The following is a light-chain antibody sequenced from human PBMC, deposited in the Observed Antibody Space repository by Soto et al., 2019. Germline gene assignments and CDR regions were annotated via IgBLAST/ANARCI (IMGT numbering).Light chain of an antibody. J-gene: IGLJ2*01. V-gene: IGLV4-69*01. Sequence: QPVLTQSPSASASLGASVKFTCTLNSGHSTYAIAWHQQQPEKGPRYLMKVNSDGSHSKGDGIPDRFSGSSSGAERYLTISRLQFEDEADYYCQTWDTGMVFGGGTKVTVL. CDR2: VNSDGSH. CDR1: SGHSTYA. CDR3: QTWDTGMV.